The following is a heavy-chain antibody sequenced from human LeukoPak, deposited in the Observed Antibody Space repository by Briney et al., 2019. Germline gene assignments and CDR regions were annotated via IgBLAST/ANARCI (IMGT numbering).Heavy chain of an antibody. CDR3: AKDLYGDYSFDF. V-gene: IGHV3-23*01. J-gene: IGHJ4*02. D-gene: IGHD4-17*01. CDR2: ISGSGGST. CDR1: GFTFSSYA. Sequence: GGSLRLSCAPSGFTFSSYAMSWVRQAPGKGLEWVSTISGSGGSTYYADSVKGRFTISRDNSKNTLYLQMNSLRAEDTAVYYCAKDLYGDYSFDFWGQGTLVTVSS.